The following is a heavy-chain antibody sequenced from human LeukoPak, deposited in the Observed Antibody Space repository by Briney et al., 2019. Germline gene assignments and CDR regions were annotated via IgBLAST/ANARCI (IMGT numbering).Heavy chain of an antibody. V-gene: IGHV3-23*01. CDR3: AKSPTVDAAFDI. CDR2: IGYTGDST. J-gene: IGHJ3*02. D-gene: IGHD4-23*01. Sequence: GGSLRLSCAASGFTFSTYAMNWVRQAPGKGLEWVSGIGYTGDSTFYADSVKGRFTVSRDSSKNTLFLHMNSLRAEDTALYYCAKSPTVDAAFDIWGQGTMVTVSS. CDR1: GFTFSTYA.